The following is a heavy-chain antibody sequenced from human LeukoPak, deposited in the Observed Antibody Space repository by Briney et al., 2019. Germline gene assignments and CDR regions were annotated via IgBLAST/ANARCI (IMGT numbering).Heavy chain of an antibody. CDR1: GYTFTGYY. J-gene: IGHJ6*02. CDR2: INPNSGGT. D-gene: IGHD3-10*01. Sequence: ASVKVSCKASGYTFTGYYMQWVRQAPGQGLEWMGWINPNSGGTNYAQKFQGRVTMTRDTSISTAYMELSRLRSDDTAVYYCARDPEAFGDLYYYGMDVWGQGTTVTVSS. CDR3: ARDPEAFGDLYYYGMDV. V-gene: IGHV1-2*02.